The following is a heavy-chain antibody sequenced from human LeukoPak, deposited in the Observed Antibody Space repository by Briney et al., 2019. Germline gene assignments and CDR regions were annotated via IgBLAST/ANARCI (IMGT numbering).Heavy chain of an antibody. D-gene: IGHD2/OR15-2a*01. Sequence: SETLSLTCTVSGGSISSYYWSWIRQPPGKGLEWIGYIYYSGSTNYNPSLKSRVTISVDTSKNQFSLKLSSVTAADTAVYYCARAATLEMIDYWGQGTLVTVSS. V-gene: IGHV4-59*08. CDR1: GGSISSYY. CDR2: IYYSGST. J-gene: IGHJ4*02. CDR3: ARAATLEMIDY.